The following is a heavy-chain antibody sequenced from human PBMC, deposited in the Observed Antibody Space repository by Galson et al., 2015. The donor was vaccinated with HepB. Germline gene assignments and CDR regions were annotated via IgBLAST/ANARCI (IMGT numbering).Heavy chain of an antibody. J-gene: IGHJ4*02. V-gene: IGHV3-33*01. D-gene: IGHD1-1*01. CDR1: GFTFATYG. Sequence: SLRLSCAASGFTFATYGMHWVRQAPGEGLEWVAVTGHDDRYKGYADSVKGRFTISRDNAKNSLYLQMSSLSVDDTAVYYCVRETAWRFDQWGQGILVTVSS. CDR3: VRETAWRFDQ. CDR2: TGHDDRYK.